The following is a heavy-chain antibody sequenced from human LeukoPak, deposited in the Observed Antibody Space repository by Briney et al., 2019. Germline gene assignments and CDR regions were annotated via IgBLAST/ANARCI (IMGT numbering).Heavy chain of an antibody. D-gene: IGHD5-12*01. Sequence: GESLKISCQTSGYSFTSYWIGWVRQMPGKGLEWMGFIYPGDSDTRYSPSFQGQVTISADKSISSAYLQWSSLKASDTAMYYCARLPGIVATIERYFDYWGQGTLVTVSS. CDR2: IYPGDSDT. CDR1: GYSFTSYW. V-gene: IGHV5-51*01. CDR3: ARLPGIVATIERYFDY. J-gene: IGHJ4*02.